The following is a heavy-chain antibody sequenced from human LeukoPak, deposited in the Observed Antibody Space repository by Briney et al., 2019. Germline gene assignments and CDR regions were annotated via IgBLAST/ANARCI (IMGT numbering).Heavy chain of an antibody. CDR3: AKERYCSSTSCYFYYYGMDV. D-gene: IGHD2-2*01. V-gene: IGHV3-30*18. CDR1: GFTFSSYG. J-gene: IGHJ6*02. CDR2: ISYDGSNK. Sequence: GRSLRLSCAASGFTFSSYGMHWVRQAPGKGLEWVAVISYDGSNKYYADSVKGRFTISRDNSKNTLYLQMNSLRAEDTAVYYCAKERYCSSTSCYFYYYGMDVWGQGTTVTVSS.